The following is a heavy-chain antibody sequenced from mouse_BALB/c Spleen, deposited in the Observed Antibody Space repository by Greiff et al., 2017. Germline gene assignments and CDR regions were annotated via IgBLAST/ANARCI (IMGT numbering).Heavy chain of an antibody. D-gene: IGHD1-1*01. CDR2: INPSSGYT. Sequence: QVQLKESAAELARPGASVKMSCKASGYTFTSYTMHWVKQRPGQGLEWIGYINPSSGYTEYNQKFKDKTTLTADKSSSTAYMQLSSLTSEDSAVYDCARLLLRYYVDYWGQGTTLTVSS. CDR1: GYTFTSYT. J-gene: IGHJ2*01. V-gene: IGHV1-4*02. CDR3: ARLLLRYYVDY.